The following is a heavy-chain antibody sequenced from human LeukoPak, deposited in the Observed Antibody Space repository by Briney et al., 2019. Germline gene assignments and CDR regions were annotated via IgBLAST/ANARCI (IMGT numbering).Heavy chain of an antibody. J-gene: IGHJ4*02. CDR2: IIPIFGTA. D-gene: IGHD6-13*01. CDR1: GGTFSSYA. V-gene: IGHV1-69*05. Sequence: ASVKVSCKASGGTFSSYAISWVRQAPGQGLEWMGGIIPIFGTANNAQKFQGRVTITTDESTSTAYMELSSLRSEDTAVYYCARVSVSGRAAPDYWGQGTLVTVSS. CDR3: ARVSVSGRAAPDY.